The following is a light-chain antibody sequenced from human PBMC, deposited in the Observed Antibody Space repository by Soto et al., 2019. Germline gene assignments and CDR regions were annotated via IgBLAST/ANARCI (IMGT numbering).Light chain of an antibody. CDR1: QTITNTY. Sequence: EIVLTQSPGTLSLSPGERATLSCRASQTITNTYLAWYQQRPGQAPRLLIYGTSNRATGIPDRFSGSGSATDVPLTISRLEPEDFAVYYCQQYHSSSLTVGGGTEVGIK. CDR3: QQYHSSSLT. CDR2: GTS. V-gene: IGKV3-20*01. J-gene: IGKJ4*01.